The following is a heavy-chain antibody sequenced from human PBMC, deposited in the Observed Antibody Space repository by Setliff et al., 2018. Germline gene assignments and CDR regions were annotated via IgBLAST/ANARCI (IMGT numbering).Heavy chain of an antibody. CDR2: IYSSGST. CDR3: ARESRYYDDNLGTLDY. Sequence: SETLSLTCTVSGGSISSGDYYWSWIRQPPGKGLGWIGYIYSSGSTYYNPSLKSRVSISVDTSKNQFSLRLSSVTAADTAVYYCARESRYYDDNLGTLDYWGQGTLVTVSS. CDR1: GGSISSGDYY. D-gene: IGHD3-22*01. J-gene: IGHJ4*02. V-gene: IGHV4-30-4*08.